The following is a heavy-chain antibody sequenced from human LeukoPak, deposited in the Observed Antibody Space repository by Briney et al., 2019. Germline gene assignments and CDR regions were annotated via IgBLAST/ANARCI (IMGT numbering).Heavy chain of an antibody. D-gene: IGHD2-2*02. CDR1: GGSISNYY. J-gene: IGHJ4*02. CDR2: IYTSGST. V-gene: IGHV4-4*07. CDR3: AGTYMSYFDY. Sequence: SETLSLTCTVSGGSISNYYWSWIRPPAGKGLEWIGRIYTSGSTNYNPSLKSRVTMSVDTSKNQFSLKLGSVTAADTAVYYCAGTYMSYFDYWGQGTLVTVSS.